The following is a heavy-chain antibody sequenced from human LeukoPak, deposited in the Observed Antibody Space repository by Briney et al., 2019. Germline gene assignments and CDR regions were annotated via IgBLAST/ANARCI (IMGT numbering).Heavy chain of an antibody. J-gene: IGHJ4*02. V-gene: IGHV4-38-2*01. CDR2: IFHSGST. CDR1: GYSISSGYY. D-gene: IGHD3-10*01. CDR3: ARHRRLPAGDFDC. Sequence: SETLSLTCGVSGYSISSGYYWGWIRQTPGKGLEWIGSIFHSGSTYYNPSLKSRVTISVDTSKNQFSLKLNSVTAADTAVYYCARHRRLPAGDFDCWGQGSLGTVSS.